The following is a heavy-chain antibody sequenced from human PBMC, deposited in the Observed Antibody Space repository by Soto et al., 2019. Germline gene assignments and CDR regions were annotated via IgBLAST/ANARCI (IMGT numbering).Heavy chain of an antibody. CDR1: GFTFSSCE. Sequence: GSLRLSCVASGFTFSSCEMNWVRQAPGKGLEWVSYISSGGSTIYYADSVKGRFTISRDNAKNSLYLQMNSLRAEDTAVYYCARDSGLDSRGVYYYDLDVWGQGTTVTVSS. CDR3: ARDSGLDSRGVYYYDLDV. J-gene: IGHJ6*02. V-gene: IGHV3-48*03. D-gene: IGHD2-8*02. CDR2: ISSGGSTI.